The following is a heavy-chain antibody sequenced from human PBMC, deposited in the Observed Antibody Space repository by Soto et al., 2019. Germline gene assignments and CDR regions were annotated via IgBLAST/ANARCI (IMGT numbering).Heavy chain of an antibody. CDR2: IIPMLDIV. CDR3: AIEGGQGWFDP. J-gene: IGHJ5*02. D-gene: IGHD2-15*01. CDR1: GGAFSNFV. Sequence: ASVKVSCKASGGAFSNFVISWVRQAPGRGLEWVGGIIPMLDIVRYAQKFQGRVAITADESTSTAYMELSSLSSEDTAVYYCAIEGGQGWFDPWGQGSLVTVSS. V-gene: IGHV1-69*13.